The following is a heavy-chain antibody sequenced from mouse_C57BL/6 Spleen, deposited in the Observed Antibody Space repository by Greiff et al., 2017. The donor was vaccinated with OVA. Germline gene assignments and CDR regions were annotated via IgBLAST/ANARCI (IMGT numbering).Heavy chain of an antibody. J-gene: IGHJ2*01. CDR3: TRDRGDY. Sequence: SGAELVRPGASVTLSCKASGYTFTDYEMHWVKQTPVHGLEWIGAIDPETGGTAYNQKFKGKAILTADKSSSTAYMELRSLTSEDSAVYYCTRDRGDYWGQGTTLTVSS. CDR2: IDPETGGT. CDR1: GYTFTDYE. V-gene: IGHV1-15*01.